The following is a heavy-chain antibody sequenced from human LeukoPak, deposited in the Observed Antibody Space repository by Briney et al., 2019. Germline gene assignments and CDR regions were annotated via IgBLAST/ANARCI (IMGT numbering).Heavy chain of an antibody. V-gene: IGHV4-59*02. CDR1: GGSVSTYY. CDR2: IYYNGGT. J-gene: IGHJ5*02. D-gene: IGHD1-14*01. CDR3: ARGRPLGIRFDP. Sequence: SETLSLTCTFSGGSVSTYYWSWIRQPPGKGLEWLGHIYYNGGTNYNPSLKSRVSLSIDTSKNQFSLKVKSVTAADSGVYYCARGRPLGIRFDPWGQGTLVTVSS.